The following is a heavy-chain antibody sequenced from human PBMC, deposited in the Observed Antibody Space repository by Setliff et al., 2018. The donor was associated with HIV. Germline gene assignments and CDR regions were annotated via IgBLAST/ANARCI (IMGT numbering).Heavy chain of an antibody. CDR3: ARGPNLLTYYYDSSGYAVGYSDH. J-gene: IGHJ4*02. D-gene: IGHD3-22*01. CDR2: IFHSGST. Sequence: SETLSLTCAVSGGSISDNNWWSWVRQPPGKELEWIGEIFHSGSTNYNPSLKSRVTILVDKSKNQLSLRLSSVTAADTAVYYCARGPNLLTYYYDSSGYAVGYSDHWGQGTLVTVSS. CDR1: GGSISDNNW. V-gene: IGHV4-4*02.